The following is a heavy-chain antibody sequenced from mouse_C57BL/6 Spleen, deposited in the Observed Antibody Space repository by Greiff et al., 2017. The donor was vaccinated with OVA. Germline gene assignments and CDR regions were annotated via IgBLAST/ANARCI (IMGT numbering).Heavy chain of an antibody. J-gene: IGHJ1*03. CDR2: IWSGGST. Sequence: VQVVESGPGLVQPSQSLSITCTVSGFSLTSYGVHWVRQSPGKGLEWLGVIWSGGSTDYNAAFISRLSISKDNSKSQVFFKMNSLQADDTAIYYCARNCDYGSNPNWYFDVWGTGTTVTVSS. CDR1: GFSLTSYG. D-gene: IGHD1-1*01. CDR3: ARNCDYGSNPNWYFDV. V-gene: IGHV2-2*01.